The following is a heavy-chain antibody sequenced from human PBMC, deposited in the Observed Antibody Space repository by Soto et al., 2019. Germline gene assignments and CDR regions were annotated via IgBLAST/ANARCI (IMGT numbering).Heavy chain of an antibody. D-gene: IGHD3-3*01. CDR1: GGSISTVGHY. V-gene: IGHV4-31*03. Sequence: TLSLTCSVSGGSISTVGHYWTWIRQPPGKGLEWIGSIYHTGSTYYSKSLRSRLTMSVDTSKSQFSLRLSSVTAADTAVYYCARGRAGSFWSGRRDNWFDPCGQRTLVTVSS. CDR3: ARGRAGSFWSGRRDNWFDP. CDR2: IYHTGST. J-gene: IGHJ5*02.